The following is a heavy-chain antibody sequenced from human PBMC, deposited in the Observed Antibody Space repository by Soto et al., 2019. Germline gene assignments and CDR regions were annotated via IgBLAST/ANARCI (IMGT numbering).Heavy chain of an antibody. J-gene: IGHJ4*02. V-gene: IGHV3-33*01. CDR2: IWYDGSNK. D-gene: IGHD3-3*01. CDR1: GFTFSSYG. Sequence: GSLRLSCAASGFTFSSYGMHWVRQAPGKGLEWVAVIWYDGSNKYYADSVKGRFTISRDNSKNTLYLQMNSLRAEDTAVYYCARGPGDYDFWSGSPFDYWGQGTLVTVSS. CDR3: ARGPGDYDFWSGSPFDY.